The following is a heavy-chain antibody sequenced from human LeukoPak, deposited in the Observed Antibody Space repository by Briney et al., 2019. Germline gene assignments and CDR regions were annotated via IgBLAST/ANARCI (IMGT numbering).Heavy chain of an antibody. CDR1: GGSFSGYY. CDR3: ARQKVWDYYGDAFDI. Sequence: SETLSLTCTVYGGSFSGYYWSWIRQAPGKGLEWIGEINNTGGTNYNASLQSRVTISADTSKNQFSLRLNSVTAADTAVYYCARQKVWDYYGDAFDIWGQGTMVTVSS. V-gene: IGHV4-34*01. D-gene: IGHD3-10*01. J-gene: IGHJ3*02. CDR2: INNTGGT.